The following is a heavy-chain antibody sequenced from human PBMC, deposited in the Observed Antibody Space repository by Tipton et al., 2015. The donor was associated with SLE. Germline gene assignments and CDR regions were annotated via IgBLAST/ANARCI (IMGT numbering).Heavy chain of an antibody. CDR3: AREGGGDAFDI. CDR1: GFTFSSYS. D-gene: IGHD3-16*01. Sequence: SLRLSCAASGFTFSSYSMNWVRQAPGKGLEWVSYISSSSSIIYYADSVKGRFTISRDNAKNSLYLQMNSLRAEDTAVYYCAREGGGDAFDIWGQGTMVTVSS. V-gene: IGHV3-48*01. J-gene: IGHJ3*02. CDR2: ISSSSSII.